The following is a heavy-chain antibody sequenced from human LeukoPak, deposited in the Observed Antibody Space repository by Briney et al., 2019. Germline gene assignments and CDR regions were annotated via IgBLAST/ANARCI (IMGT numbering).Heavy chain of an antibody. Sequence: PSETLSLTCTVSGNSISSGDNYWSWIRQPAGKGLEWIGRIYTSGSTNYNPSLKSRVTISVDTSKNQFSLKLSSVTAADTAVYYCAGPPIIYSSSWYYMDVWGKGTTVTVSS. CDR1: GNSISSGDNY. CDR3: AGPPIIYSSSWYYMDV. J-gene: IGHJ6*03. CDR2: IYTSGST. D-gene: IGHD6-13*01. V-gene: IGHV4-61*02.